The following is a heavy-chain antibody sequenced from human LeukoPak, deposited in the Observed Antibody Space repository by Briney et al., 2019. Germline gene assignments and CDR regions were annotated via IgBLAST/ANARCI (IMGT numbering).Heavy chain of an antibody. V-gene: IGHV3-9*01. Sequence: GGSLRLSCAASGFTFDDYAMHWVRHAPGKGLEWVSGISWNSGSIGYADSVKGRFTISRDNAKNSLYLQMNSLRAEDTALYYCARVYAPSYYYYYMDVWGKGTTVTVSS. CDR1: GFTFDDYA. CDR3: ARVYAPSYYYYYMDV. J-gene: IGHJ6*03. D-gene: IGHD2-8*01. CDR2: ISWNSGSI.